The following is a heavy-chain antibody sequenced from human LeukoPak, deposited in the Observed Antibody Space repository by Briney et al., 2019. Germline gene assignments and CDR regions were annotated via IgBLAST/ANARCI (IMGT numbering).Heavy chain of an antibody. CDR1: GGSLSGYY. Sequence: SETLSLTCAVYGGSLSGYYWNWIRQSPGKVLEWIGEINDSGTTNYNPSLKSRANISIDRSRKQFSLRLTSVTAADTAVYYCARFPCSGDSCYSGIRAFDIWGQGTTVIVSS. CDR3: ARFPCSGDSCYSGIRAFDI. D-gene: IGHD2-15*01. CDR2: INDSGTT. J-gene: IGHJ3*02. V-gene: IGHV4-34*01.